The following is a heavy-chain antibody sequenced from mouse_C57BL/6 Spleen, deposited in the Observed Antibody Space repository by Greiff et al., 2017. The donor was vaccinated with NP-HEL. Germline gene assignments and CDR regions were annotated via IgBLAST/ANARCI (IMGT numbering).Heavy chain of an antibody. CDR2: ISDGGSYT. V-gene: IGHV5-4*01. J-gene: IGHJ3*01. Sequence: DVMLVESGGGLVKPGGSLKLSCAASGFTFSSYAMSWVRQTPEKRLEWVATISDGGSYTYYPDNVKGRFTISRDNAKNNLYLQMSHLKSEDTAMYYCAREDYDYDDGLSWFAYWGQGTLVTVSA. CDR1: GFTFSSYA. D-gene: IGHD2-4*01. CDR3: AREDYDYDDGLSWFAY.